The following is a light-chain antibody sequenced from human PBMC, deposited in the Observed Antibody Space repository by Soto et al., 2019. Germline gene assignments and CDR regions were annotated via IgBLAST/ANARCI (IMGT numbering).Light chain of an antibody. V-gene: IGKV1-39*01. CDR1: ENIDNY. CDR2: ATS. CDR3: QESYSTPAVS. Sequence: DIQMTQSPSSLSASLGDRVTITCRASENIDNYLNWYQHKPGKAPKLLIYATSTLQSGVPARFSGSGSGTEFTLTISSLQAEDFATYFXQESYSTPAVSFGGGTKVEIK. J-gene: IGKJ4*01.